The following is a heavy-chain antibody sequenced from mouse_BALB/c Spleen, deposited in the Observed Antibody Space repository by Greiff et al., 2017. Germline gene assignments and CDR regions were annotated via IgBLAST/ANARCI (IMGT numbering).Heavy chain of an antibody. D-gene: IGHD1-2*01. V-gene: IGHV5-6-4*01. CDR1: GFTFSSYT. Sequence: EVKLMESGGGLVKPGGSLKLSCAASGFTFSSYTMSWVRQTPEKRLEWVATISSGGSYSYYPDSVKGRLIISSDNAKNTLYLQMSSLKSEDTAMYYCTRVITTATGAMDYWGQGTSVTVSS. CDR3: TRVITTATGAMDY. J-gene: IGHJ4*01. CDR2: ISSGGSYS.